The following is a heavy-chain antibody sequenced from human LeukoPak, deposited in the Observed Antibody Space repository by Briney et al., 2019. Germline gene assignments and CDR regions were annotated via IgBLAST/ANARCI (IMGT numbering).Heavy chain of an antibody. J-gene: IGHJ5*02. CDR3: AKESNYDFWSGYFA. D-gene: IGHD3-3*01. CDR1: GFTFSNAW. CDR2: ISGSGAST. Sequence: GGSLRLSCAASGFTFSNAWMSWVRQAPGKGLEWVSAISGSGASTYYADSVKGRFSISRDNSKNTLYLQMNSLRAEDTAVYYCAKESNYDFWSGYFAWGQGTLVTVSS. V-gene: IGHV3-23*01.